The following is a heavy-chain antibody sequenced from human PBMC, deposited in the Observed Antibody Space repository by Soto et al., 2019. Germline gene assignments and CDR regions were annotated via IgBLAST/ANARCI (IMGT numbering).Heavy chain of an antibody. CDR2: INPSGGST. D-gene: IGHD3-9*01. CDR3: ARESYYDILTGYYGKLKYNWFDP. J-gene: IGHJ5*02. V-gene: IGHV1-46*01. Sequence: ASVKVFCKASGYTFTSYYMHWVRQAPGQGLEWMGIINPSGGSTSYAQKFRGRVTMTRDTSTSTVYMELSSLRSEDTAVYYCARESYYDILTGYYGKLKYNWFDPWGQGTLVTVSS. CDR1: GYTFTSYY.